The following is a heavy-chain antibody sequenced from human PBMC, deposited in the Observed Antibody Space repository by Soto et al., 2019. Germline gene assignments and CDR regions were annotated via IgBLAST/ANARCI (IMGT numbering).Heavy chain of an antibody. J-gene: IGHJ5*02. Sequence: SETLSLTCTVSGGSISSYYWSWIRQPPGKGLEWIGYIYYSGSTNYNPSLKSRVTISVDTSKNQFSLKLSSVTAADTAVYYCEREGIADRGEYNWFDTWGQGTLVTVSS. CDR1: GGSISSYY. D-gene: IGHD6-6*01. V-gene: IGHV4-59*01. CDR3: EREGIADRGEYNWFDT. CDR2: IYYSGST.